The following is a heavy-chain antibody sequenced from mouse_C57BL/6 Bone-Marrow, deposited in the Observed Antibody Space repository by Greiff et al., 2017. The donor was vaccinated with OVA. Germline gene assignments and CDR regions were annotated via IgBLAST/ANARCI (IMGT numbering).Heavy chain of an antibody. J-gene: IGHJ3*01. CDR3: ATSPGSSYRAWFAY. CDR2: ISSGSSTI. CDR1: GFTFSDYG. V-gene: IGHV5-17*01. Sequence: EVQRVESGGGLVKPGGSLKLSCAASGFTFSDYGMHWVRQAPEKGLEWVAYISSGSSTIYYADTVKGRFTISRDNAKNTLFLQMTSLRSEDTAMYYCATSPGSSYRAWFAYWGQGTLVTVSA. D-gene: IGHD1-1*01.